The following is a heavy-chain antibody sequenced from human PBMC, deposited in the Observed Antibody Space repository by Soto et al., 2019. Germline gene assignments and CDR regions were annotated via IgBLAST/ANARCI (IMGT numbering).Heavy chain of an antibody. Sequence: GESLKISCTGSGYTFTIYWIAWVRQMPGKGLEWMGIIYPGDSDTRYSPSFQGQVTISADKSISTAYLQWSSLKASDTAMYYCARRAVAGTGGAFDIWGQGTMVTVSS. CDR2: IYPGDSDT. D-gene: IGHD6-19*01. CDR3: ARRAVAGTGGAFDI. V-gene: IGHV5-51*01. CDR1: GYTFTIYW. J-gene: IGHJ3*02.